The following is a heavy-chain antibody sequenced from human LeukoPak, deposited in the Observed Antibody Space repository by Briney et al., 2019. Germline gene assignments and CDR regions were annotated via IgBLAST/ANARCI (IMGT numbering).Heavy chain of an antibody. J-gene: IGHJ4*02. CDR3: TKDLGYAAGIDY. CDR2: IWYDGSNK. Sequence: TGGSLRLSCAASGFTFSYYGMHWVRQAPGKGLEWVAVIWYDGSNKYYADSVKGRFTISRDNSKNTLYLQMNSLRAEDTAVYYCTKDLGYAAGIDYWGQGTLVTVSS. CDR1: GFTFSYYG. V-gene: IGHV3-33*06. D-gene: IGHD6-13*01.